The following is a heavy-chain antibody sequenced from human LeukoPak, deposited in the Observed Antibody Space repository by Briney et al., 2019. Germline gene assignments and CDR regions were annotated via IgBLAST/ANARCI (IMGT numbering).Heavy chain of an antibody. CDR3: AKGSRVSCSRTYCYPFDY. J-gene: IGHJ4*02. CDR2: ISGSDAGT. Sequence: GGSLRLSCAASGFTFSSYAMSWVRHIPGKGLEWVSAISGSDAGTYYADSVKGRFTISRDNSKNTLYLQMNRLRAEDTAVYYCAKGSRVSCSRTYCYPFDYWGQGTLVTVSS. V-gene: IGHV3-23*01. CDR1: GFTFSSYA. D-gene: IGHD2-2*01.